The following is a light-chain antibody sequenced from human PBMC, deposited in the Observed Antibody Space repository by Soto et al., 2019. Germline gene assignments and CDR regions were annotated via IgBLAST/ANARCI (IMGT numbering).Light chain of an antibody. CDR3: CSDAGSSSYV. V-gene: IGLV2-18*02. CDR1: SSDIGSYDR. CDR2: EVT. Sequence: QSALTQPPSVSGAPAQSVTISGTGTSSDIGSYDRVSWYQQPPGTAPRLMIYEVTNRPSGVSNRFSGSKSGNTASLTISGLQADDEADYYCCSDAGSSSYVFGTGTKVTVL. J-gene: IGLJ1*01.